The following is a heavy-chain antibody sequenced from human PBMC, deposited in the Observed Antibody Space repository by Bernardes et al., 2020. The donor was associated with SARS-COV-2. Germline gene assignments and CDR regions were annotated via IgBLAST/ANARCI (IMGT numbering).Heavy chain of an antibody. V-gene: IGHV1-46*01. CDR2: INPSGGST. D-gene: IGHD4-17*01. Sequence: ASVKVSCKASGYTFTSYYMHWVRQAPGQGLEWMGIINPSGGSTTYAQKFQGRVTMTRDTSTSTVYMELSSLTSEDTAVYYCARDAASATVVTPGWYNWFDPWGQGTLVTVSS. CDR1: GYTFTSYY. CDR3: ARDAASATVVTPGWYNWFDP. J-gene: IGHJ5*02.